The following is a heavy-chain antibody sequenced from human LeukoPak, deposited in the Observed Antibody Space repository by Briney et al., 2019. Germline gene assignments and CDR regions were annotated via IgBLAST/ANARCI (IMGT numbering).Heavy chain of an antibody. CDR1: GFTFSNYW. D-gene: IGHD3-22*01. Sequence: GGSLRLSCAASGFTFSNYWMFWVRQAPGKGLEWVAHIKTDGSETYYLDSVKGRFTISRDNSKNTLYLQMNSLRAEDTAVYYCARDRLSYYDSSGYFDYWGQGTLVTVSS. CDR3: ARDRLSYYDSSGYFDY. J-gene: IGHJ4*02. CDR2: IKTDGSET. V-gene: IGHV3-7*01.